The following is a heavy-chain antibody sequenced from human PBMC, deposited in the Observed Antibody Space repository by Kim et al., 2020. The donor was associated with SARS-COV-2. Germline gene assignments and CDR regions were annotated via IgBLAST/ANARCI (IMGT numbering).Heavy chain of an antibody. CDR2: IYYSGST. J-gene: IGHJ6*02. CDR3: ASLYSSSWYGRGYYYYGMDV. Sequence: SETLSLTCTVSGGSISSYYWSWIRQPPGKGLEWIGYIYYSGSTNYNPSLKSRVTISVDTSKNQFSLKLSSVTAADTAVYYCASLYSSSWYGRGYYYYGMDVWGQGTTVTVSS. D-gene: IGHD6-13*01. CDR1: GGSISSYY. V-gene: IGHV4-59*01.